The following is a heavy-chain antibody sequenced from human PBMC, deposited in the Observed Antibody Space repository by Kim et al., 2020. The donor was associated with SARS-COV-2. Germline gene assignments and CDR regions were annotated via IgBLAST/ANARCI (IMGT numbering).Heavy chain of an antibody. J-gene: IGHJ5*02. V-gene: IGHV1-24*01. Sequence: APKHQGSVTMTEDTSTDTAYMELSSLRSEDTAVYYCATAAVAGTLSWFDPWGQGTLVTVSS. D-gene: IGHD6-19*01. CDR3: ATAAVAGTLSWFDP.